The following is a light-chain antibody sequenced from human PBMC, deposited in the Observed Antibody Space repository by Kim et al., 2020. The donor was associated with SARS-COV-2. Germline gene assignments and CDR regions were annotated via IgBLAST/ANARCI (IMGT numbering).Light chain of an antibody. Sequence: SPGDSATLSCRASQSVRSNLAWYQQKPSQAPRLLVYSASTRATDIPARFSGSGSGTEFTLTISSLQAEGFAVYYCQQYDLWPPVTFGGGTKVDIK. J-gene: IGKJ4*01. CDR1: QSVRSN. V-gene: IGKV3-15*01. CDR3: QQYDLWPPVT. CDR2: SAS.